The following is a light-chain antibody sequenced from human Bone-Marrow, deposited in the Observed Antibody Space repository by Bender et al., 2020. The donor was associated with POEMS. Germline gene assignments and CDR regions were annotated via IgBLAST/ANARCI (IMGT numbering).Light chain of an antibody. V-gene: IGLV3-21*02. CDR1: NSGRKS. Sequence: SYVLTQPPSVSVAPGQTARIPCGGNNSGRKSVHWYQQRPGQAPVLVVYDDNDRPSGIPERFSGSNYGNTATLAISRVEAGDEADYYCQVWDTSSDHPGVFGTGTKVTVL. CDR2: DDN. CDR3: QVWDTSSDHPGV. J-gene: IGLJ1*01.